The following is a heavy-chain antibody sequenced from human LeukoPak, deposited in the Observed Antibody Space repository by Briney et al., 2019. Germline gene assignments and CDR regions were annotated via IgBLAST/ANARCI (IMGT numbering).Heavy chain of an antibody. CDR3: AKVWADYDFWSAYYWYFDL. CDR1: GFTFSSYA. CDR2: VSGNGAGT. D-gene: IGHD3-3*01. Sequence: GGSLRLSCAASGFTFSSYAMSWVRQAPGKGLEWDSAVSGNGAGTFYTDSVKGRFTISRDNSRHTLYLQMDSLRAEDTAVYYCAKVWADYDFWSAYYWYFDLWGRGTLVTVSS. J-gene: IGHJ2*01. V-gene: IGHV3-23*01.